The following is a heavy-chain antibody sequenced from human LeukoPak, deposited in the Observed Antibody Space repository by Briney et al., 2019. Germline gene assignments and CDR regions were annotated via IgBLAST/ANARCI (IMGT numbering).Heavy chain of an antibody. V-gene: IGHV4-61*01. Sequence: SETLSLTCTVSGGSVSSGSYYWSWIRQPPGKGLKWIGYIYYSGSTNYNPSLKSRVTISIDTSKNQFSLKLSSVTAADTAVYYCARDWSDYYDSSGYWYFDLWGRGTLVTVSS. CDR2: IYYSGST. CDR1: GGSVSSGSYY. D-gene: IGHD3-22*01. J-gene: IGHJ2*01. CDR3: ARDWSDYYDSSGYWYFDL.